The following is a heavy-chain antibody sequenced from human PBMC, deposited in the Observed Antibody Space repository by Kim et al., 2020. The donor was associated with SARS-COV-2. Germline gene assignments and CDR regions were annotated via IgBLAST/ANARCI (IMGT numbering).Heavy chain of an antibody. D-gene: IGHD5-18*01. Sequence: YADSVKGRFTISRDNAKNSLYLQMNSLRAEDTAVYYCARSPGYSYGYSDYWGQGTLVTVSS. CDR3: ARSPGYSYGYSDY. J-gene: IGHJ4*02. V-gene: IGHV3-48*03.